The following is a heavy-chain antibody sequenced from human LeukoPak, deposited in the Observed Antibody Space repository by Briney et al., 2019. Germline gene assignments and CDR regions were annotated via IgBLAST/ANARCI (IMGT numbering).Heavy chain of an antibody. CDR1: GGTFISYA. CDR2: IIPIFGTA. Sequence: ASVKVSCKASGGTFISYAISWVRQAPGQGLEWMGGIIPIFGTAIYAQKFQGRVTITADESTSTAYMELSSLRSEDTAVYYCASISSGYYLDYFDYWGQGTLVTVSS. J-gene: IGHJ4*02. CDR3: ASISSGYYLDYFDY. D-gene: IGHD3-22*01. V-gene: IGHV1-69*13.